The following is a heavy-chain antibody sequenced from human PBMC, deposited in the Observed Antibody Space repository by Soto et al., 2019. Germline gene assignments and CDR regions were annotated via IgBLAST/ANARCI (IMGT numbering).Heavy chain of an antibody. CDR3: ARSYCADSVSCNWFDP. CDR1: GDSSSTYY. CDR2: INYSGRS. Sequence: QVQLQESGPGLVKSSETLSLTCSVSGDSSSTYYWGWIRQPQGRGLEWIGYINYSGRSNHNPSLKSRLSISVDASKNQVSLKLTSVTAADTAVYYCARSYCADSVSCNWFDPWGQGTLVVVSS. J-gene: IGHJ5*02. D-gene: IGHD2-8*02. V-gene: IGHV4-59*01.